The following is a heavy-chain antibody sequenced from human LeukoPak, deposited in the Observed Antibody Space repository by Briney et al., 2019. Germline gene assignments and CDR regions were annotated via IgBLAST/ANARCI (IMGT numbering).Heavy chain of an antibody. CDR1: GYTFTTYG. Sequence: ASVKVSCKASGYTFTTYGINWVRQAPGQGLEWVGWINTYNGDTKYTQRFQGRVTMTTDTSTTTAHMELKNLRSDDTAIYYCAKDRAAARNFDIWGQGTLVTVSS. CDR2: INTYNGDT. J-gene: IGHJ4*02. V-gene: IGHV1-18*01. CDR3: AKDRAAARNFDI. D-gene: IGHD2-2*01.